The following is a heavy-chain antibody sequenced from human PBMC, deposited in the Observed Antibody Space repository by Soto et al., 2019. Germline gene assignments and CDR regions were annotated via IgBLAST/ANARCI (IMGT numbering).Heavy chain of an antibody. D-gene: IGHD6-13*01. J-gene: IGHJ3*02. CDR3: AKDRRPIAAAGTDAFDI. V-gene: IGHV3-23*01. Sequence: GGSLRLSCAASGFTFSSYAMSWVRQAPGKGLEWVSAISGSGGSTYYADSVKGRFTISRDNSKNTLYLQMNSLRAEDTAVYYCAKDRRPIAAAGTDAFDIWGQGTMVTVSS. CDR2: ISGSGGST. CDR1: GFTFSSYA.